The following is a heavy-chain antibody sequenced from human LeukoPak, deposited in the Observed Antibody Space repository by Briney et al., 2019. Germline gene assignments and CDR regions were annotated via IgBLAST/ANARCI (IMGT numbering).Heavy chain of an antibody. Sequence: GASVKVSCKASGGTFITYAISWVRQAPGQGLEWMGGIIPIFDTTNYAQKFQGRVTISADESTSTAYMELSSLRSEDTAVYYCATYCTNGVCYNYFDNWGQGTLVTVSS. CDR3: ATYCTNGVCYNYFDN. D-gene: IGHD2-8*01. CDR2: IIPIFDTT. CDR1: GGTFITYA. V-gene: IGHV1-69*13. J-gene: IGHJ4*02.